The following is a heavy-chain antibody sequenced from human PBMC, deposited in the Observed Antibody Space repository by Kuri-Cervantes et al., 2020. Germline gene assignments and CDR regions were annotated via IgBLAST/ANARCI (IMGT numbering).Heavy chain of an antibody. Sequence: GESLKISCAASAFTFSDYYMSWVRQAPGKGLEWVSYISSRSTYTYYADSIKGRFIISRDDADNSLYLQMNSLRAEDTAVYYCASAAAGDYYYYYMDVWGKGTTVTVSS. V-gene: IGHV3-11*06. J-gene: IGHJ6*03. CDR1: AFTFSDYY. CDR2: ISSRSTYT. D-gene: IGHD6-13*01. CDR3: ASAAAGDYYYYYMDV.